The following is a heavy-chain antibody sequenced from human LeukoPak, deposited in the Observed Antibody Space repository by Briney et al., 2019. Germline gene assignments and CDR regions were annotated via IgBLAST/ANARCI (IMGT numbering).Heavy chain of an antibody. J-gene: IGHJ4*02. V-gene: IGHV4-59*01. D-gene: IGHD5-12*01. CDR1: GGSISTYY. Sequence: SETLSLTCTLSGGSISTYYWSWVRQPPGKGLEWIGYIYHSGSTNYNPSLKSRVTISVDTSKNQFSLKLSSVTAADTAVYYCARGGGYASPIGYWGQGALVTVSS. CDR2: IYHSGST. CDR3: ARGGGYASPIGY.